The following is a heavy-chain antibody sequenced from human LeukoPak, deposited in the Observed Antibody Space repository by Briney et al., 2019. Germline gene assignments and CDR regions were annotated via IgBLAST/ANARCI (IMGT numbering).Heavy chain of an antibody. CDR1: GYTFTGYY. CDR2: INPNSGGT. D-gene: IGHD6-6*01. V-gene: IGHV1-2*02. J-gene: IGHJ5*02. Sequence: GASVKVSCKASGYTFTGYYMHWVRPAPGQGLEWMGWINPNSGGTNYAQKFQGRVTMTRDTSISTAYMELSRLRSDDTAVYYCARVLRYSSSLRWFDPWGQGTLVTVSS. CDR3: ARVLRYSSSLRWFDP.